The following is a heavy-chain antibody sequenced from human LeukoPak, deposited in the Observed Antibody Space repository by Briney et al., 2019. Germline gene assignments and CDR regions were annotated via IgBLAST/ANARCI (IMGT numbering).Heavy chain of an antibody. CDR1: GGTFSSYA. CDR2: IIPIFGTA. D-gene: IGHD2/OR15-2a*01. J-gene: IGHJ4*02. V-gene: IGHV1-69*13. CDR3: ARGNLHDPTTYCFDY. Sequence: ASVKVSCKASGGTFSSYAISWVRQAPGQGLEWMGGIIPIFGTANYAQKFQGRVTITADESTSTAYMELSSLRSEDTAVYYCARGNLHDPTTYCFDYWGQGTLVTVSS.